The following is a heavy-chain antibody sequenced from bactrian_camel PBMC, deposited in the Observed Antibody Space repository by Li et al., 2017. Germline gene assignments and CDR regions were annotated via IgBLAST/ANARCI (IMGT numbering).Heavy chain of an antibody. V-gene: IGHV3S55*01. CDR1: CFTARWYF. J-gene: IGHJ4*01. Sequence: QLVEAGGGSVQAGGSMRLTCTISCFTARWYFMGWFRTPDREGTPGRQREGVAALDSEGATAYMDSVKGRFTVSEDKAKRILYLDMNALKIEDTGMYYCASECINGSSFYQKGYRYWGQGTQVTVS. D-gene: IGHD2*01. CDR3: ASECINGSSFYQKGYRY. CDR2: LDSEGAT.